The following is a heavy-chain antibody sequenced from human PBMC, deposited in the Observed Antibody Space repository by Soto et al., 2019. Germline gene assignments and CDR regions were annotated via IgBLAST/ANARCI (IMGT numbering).Heavy chain of an antibody. D-gene: IGHD6-19*01. CDR1: GFTLSSYG. J-gene: IGHJ4*02. CDR3: AKELGLVFDY. CDR2: ISYDGSNK. V-gene: IGHV3-30*18. Sequence: GGSLRLSCAASGFTLSSYGRHWVRQAPGKGLEWVAVISYDGSNKYYADSVKGRFTISRDNSKNTLYLQMNSLRAEDTAVYYCAKELGLVFDYWGQGTLVTVSS.